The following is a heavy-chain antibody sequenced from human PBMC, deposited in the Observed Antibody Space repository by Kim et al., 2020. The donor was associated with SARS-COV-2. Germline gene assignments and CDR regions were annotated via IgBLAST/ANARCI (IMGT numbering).Heavy chain of an antibody. D-gene: IGHD3-10*01. J-gene: IGHJ5*01. CDR2: IIPIFGTA. Sequence: SVKVSCKASGGTFSSYAISWVRQAPGQGLEWMGGIIPIFGTANYAQKFQGRVTITADESTSTAYMELSSLRFEDTAVYYCATSNYYGSGSYYNRYNWFD. CDR1: GGTFSSYA. V-gene: IGHV1-69*13. CDR3: ATSNYYGSGSYYNRYNWFD.